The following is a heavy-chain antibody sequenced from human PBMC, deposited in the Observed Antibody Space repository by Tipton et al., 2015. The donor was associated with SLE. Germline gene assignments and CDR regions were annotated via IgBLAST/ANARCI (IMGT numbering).Heavy chain of an antibody. J-gene: IGHJ4*02. V-gene: IGHV3-30*02. Sequence: SLRLSCAASGFTFSDFSMNWVRQAPGKGLEWVAFIRFDGSEQYYADSVKGRFTISRDNSKNTLYLQVNSLRAEDTAVYYCAKDSPPVEYSSLYYFDYWGQGTLVTVSS. D-gene: IGHD6-6*01. CDR1: GFTFSDFS. CDR2: IRFDGSEQ. CDR3: AKDSPPVEYSSLYYFDY.